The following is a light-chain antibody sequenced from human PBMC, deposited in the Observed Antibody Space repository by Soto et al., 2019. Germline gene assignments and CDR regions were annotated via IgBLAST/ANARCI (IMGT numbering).Light chain of an antibody. CDR1: QSVSSN. CDR2: GAS. CDR3: QQYGNWPPWT. Sequence: EIVMTQSPATLSVSPGERATLSCRASQSVSSNLAWYQQKPGQAPRLLIYGASTRATGIPARFSGSGSGTDFTLTISRLEPEDFAVYYCQQYGNWPPWTFGQGTKVDNK. V-gene: IGKV3-15*01. J-gene: IGKJ1*01.